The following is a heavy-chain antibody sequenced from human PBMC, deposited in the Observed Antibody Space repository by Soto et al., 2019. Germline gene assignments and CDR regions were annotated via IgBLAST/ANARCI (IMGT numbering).Heavy chain of an antibody. V-gene: IGHV4-34*01. D-gene: IGHD2-15*01. CDR2: INHSGST. CDR3: ARARWGMDV. CDR1: DGSFSGYY. J-gene: IGHJ6*02. Sequence: PETLSLTCAVYDGSFSGYYWSWIRQPPGKGLEWIGEINHSGSTNYNPSLKSRVTISVDTSKNQFSLKLSSVTAADTAVYYWARARWGMDVWGQGTTVTVSS.